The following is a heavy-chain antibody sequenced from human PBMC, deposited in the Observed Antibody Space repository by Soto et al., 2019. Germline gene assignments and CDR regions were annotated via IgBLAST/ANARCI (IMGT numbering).Heavy chain of an antibody. CDR1: GYTFARYW. CDR2: IYPGDSDT. D-gene: IGHD1-7*01. CDR3: ARPGLTGTTYYFGS. Sequence: GESLKISCKGSGYTFARYWIAWVRQMPGKGLEWMGIIYPGDSDTRYNPSFQGQVTFSADKSISTAYLQWSSLKASDTAMYYCARPGLTGTTYYFGSWGQGTLVTVSS. J-gene: IGHJ4*02. V-gene: IGHV5-51*01.